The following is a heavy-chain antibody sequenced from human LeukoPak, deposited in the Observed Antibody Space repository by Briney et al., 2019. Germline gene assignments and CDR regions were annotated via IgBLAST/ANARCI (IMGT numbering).Heavy chain of an antibody. CDR3: EASGWTPGLDY. CDR2: INHSGFT. CDR1: SGSFSGYY. V-gene: IGHV4-34*01. D-gene: IGHD6-19*01. J-gene: IGHJ4*02. Sequence: SETLSLTCAIYSGSFSGYYWNWIRQPPGKGLEWIGEINHSGFTNYNPSLNSRVTMSVDTSKNQFSLNLTSVTAADTAVYYCEASGWTPGLDYWGQGTPVTVST.